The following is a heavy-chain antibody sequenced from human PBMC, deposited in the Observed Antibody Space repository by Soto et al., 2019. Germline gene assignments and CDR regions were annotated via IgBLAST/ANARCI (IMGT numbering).Heavy chain of an antibody. CDR1: GFTFDDYA. CDR3: AKDLKAGVVRRAIDAFDI. J-gene: IGHJ3*02. Sequence: EVQLLESGGGLVQPGRSLRLSCAASGFTFDDYAMHWVRQAPGKGLEWVSGISWNSGSIGYADSVKGRFTISRDNAKNSLYLQMNSLRAEDTALYYCAKDLKAGVVRRAIDAFDIWVQGTMVTVSS. D-gene: IGHD3-10*01. V-gene: IGHV3-9*01. CDR2: ISWNSGSI.